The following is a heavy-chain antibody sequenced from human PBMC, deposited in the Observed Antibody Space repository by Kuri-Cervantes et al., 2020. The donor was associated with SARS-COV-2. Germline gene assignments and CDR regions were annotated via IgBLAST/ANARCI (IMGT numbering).Heavy chain of an antibody. CDR2: IYPGDSDT. D-gene: IGHD3-22*01. V-gene: IGHV5-51*01. Sequence: KVSCKGSGYGFTSYWIGWVRQMPGKGLEWMGIIYPGDSDTRYSPSSQGQVTISADKSISTTYLQWSSLKASDTAMYYCALKPAPMIEGWFDPWGQGTLVTVSS. CDR3: ALKPAPMIEGWFDP. CDR1: GYGFTSYW. J-gene: IGHJ5*02.